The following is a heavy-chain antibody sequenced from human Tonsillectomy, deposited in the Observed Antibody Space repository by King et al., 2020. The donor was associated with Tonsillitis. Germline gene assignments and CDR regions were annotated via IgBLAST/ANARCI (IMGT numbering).Heavy chain of an antibody. D-gene: IGHD5-24*01. J-gene: IGHJ4*02. V-gene: IGHV5-51*01. CDR2: IYPDDSDT. CDR1: GYTFSNYW. CDR3: ATLSRHNSYGGFDS. Sequence: VQLVESGAEVKKPGESLKISCKGSGYTFSNYWIGWVRQMSGKGLEWMGLIYPDDSDTKHSPSFQGQVTISADKSISTAYLQWSSLKASDTAMYYCATLSRHNSYGGFDSWGQGTLVTVSS.